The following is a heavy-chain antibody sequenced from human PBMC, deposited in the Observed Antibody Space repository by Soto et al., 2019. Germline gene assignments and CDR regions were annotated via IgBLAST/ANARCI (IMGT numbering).Heavy chain of an antibody. CDR2: IIPISDTT. CDR1: GGTFSSYA. D-gene: IGHD2-2*01. Sequence: QVQLVQSGAEVKKPGSSVKVSCKASGGTFSSYAISWVRQAPGQGLEWMGGIIPISDTTNYAQKFQVRVTITADESTSTAYMELSSLRSEDTAVYYCARSQGSSTSLEIYYYYYYGVDVWGQGTTVTVSS. CDR3: ARSQGSSTSLEIYYYYYYGVDV. J-gene: IGHJ6*02. V-gene: IGHV1-69*01.